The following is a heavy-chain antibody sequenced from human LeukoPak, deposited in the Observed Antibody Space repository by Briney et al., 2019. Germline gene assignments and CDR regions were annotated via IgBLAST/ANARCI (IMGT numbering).Heavy chain of an antibody. CDR2: INHSGST. CDR3: ARAPHYYGSSYYYYGMDV. V-gene: IGHV4-34*01. D-gene: IGHD3-10*01. J-gene: IGHJ6*02. CDR1: GGSFSGYY. Sequence: SETLSLTCAVYGGSFSGYYWSWIRQPPGKGLEWIGEINHSGSTNYNPSLKSRVTISVDTSKNQFSLKLSSVTAADTAVYYCARAPHYYGSSYYYYGMDVWGQRTTVTVSS.